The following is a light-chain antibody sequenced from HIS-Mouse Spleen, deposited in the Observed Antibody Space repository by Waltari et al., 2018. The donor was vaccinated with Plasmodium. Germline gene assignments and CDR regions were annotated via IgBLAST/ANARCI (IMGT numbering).Light chain of an antibody. Sequence: QSALTQPASVSGSPGQSITISCTGTSSDVGSYNLVSWYPQHPGKAPKLMIYEGSKRPSGVSNRFSGSKSGNTASLTISGLQAEDEADYYCCSYAGSSTHYVFGTGTKVTVL. CDR1: SSDVGSYNL. V-gene: IGLV2-23*01. J-gene: IGLJ1*01. CDR3: CSYAGSSTHYV. CDR2: EGS.